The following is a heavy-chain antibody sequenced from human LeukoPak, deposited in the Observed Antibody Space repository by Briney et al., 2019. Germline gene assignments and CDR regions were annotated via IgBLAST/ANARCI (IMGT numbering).Heavy chain of an antibody. D-gene: IGHD3-10*01. V-gene: IGHV3-74*01. CDR2: INSDGSST. J-gene: IGHJ6*02. CDR3: ARGMPKIWFGESSYYYYGMDV. Sequence: GGSLRLSCAASGFTFSSYWMHWVRQAPGKGLVWVSRINSDGSSTSYADSVKGRFTISRDNAKNTLYLQMNSLRAEDTAVYYCARGMPKIWFGESSYYYYGMDVWGQGTTVTVSS. CDR1: GFTFSSYW.